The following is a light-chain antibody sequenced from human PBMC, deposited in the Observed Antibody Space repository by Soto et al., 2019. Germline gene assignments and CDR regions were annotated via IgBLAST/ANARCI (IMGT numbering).Light chain of an antibody. CDR1: QSISCV. J-gene: IGKJ1*01. CDR2: MAS. CDR3: QQYYTYPWT. V-gene: IGKV1-5*03. Sequence: EIQMTQSPSTRSTSVGDRVTITCLASQSISCVLAWYQQKPGKAPTLLIYMASSVESGAPSRFSGSGSGTGFTLTLSSLQADDFATYYGQQYYTYPWTVGQSTKVEIK.